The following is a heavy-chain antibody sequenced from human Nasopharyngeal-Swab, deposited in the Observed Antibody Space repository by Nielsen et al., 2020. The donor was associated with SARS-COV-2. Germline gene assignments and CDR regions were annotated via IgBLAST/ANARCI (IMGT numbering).Heavy chain of an antibody. J-gene: IGHJ4*02. Sequence: GESLKISCAASGFTFSSYAMHWVRQAPGRGLEWVAVISYDGSNKYYADSVKGRFTISRDNSKNTLYLQMNSLRGEDTAVYYCARGRGGSCFSYFEYWGQGTLVTVSS. D-gene: IGHD2-15*01. CDR1: GFTFSSYA. CDR3: ARGRGGSCFSYFEY. CDR2: ISYDGSNK. V-gene: IGHV3-30-3*01.